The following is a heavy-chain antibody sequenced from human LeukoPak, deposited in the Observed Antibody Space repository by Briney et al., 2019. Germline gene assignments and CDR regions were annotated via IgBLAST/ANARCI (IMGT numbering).Heavy chain of an antibody. Sequence: PGGSLRLSCAASGFSFRTYGMHWVRQAPGKGLEWVADVWYDGNTKHYADSVKGRFIISRDNSENTLHLQMNSLRAEDTAIYYCAKNSGSYAIPHGKDVWGQGTTVTVSS. CDR3: AKNSGSYAIPHGKDV. CDR2: VWYDGNTK. J-gene: IGHJ6*02. CDR1: GFSFRTYG. V-gene: IGHV3-33*06. D-gene: IGHD1-26*01.